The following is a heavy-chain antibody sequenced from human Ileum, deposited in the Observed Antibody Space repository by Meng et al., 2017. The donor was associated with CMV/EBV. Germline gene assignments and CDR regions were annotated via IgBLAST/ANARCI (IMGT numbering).Heavy chain of an antibody. J-gene: IGHJ4*02. CDR2: INPNSGGT. CDR3: ARCSIGWELHENFDY. D-gene: IGHD1-26*01. Sequence: ASVKVSCKASGYTFTGYYMHWVRQAPGQGLEWMGWINPNSGGTNYAQKFQGRVTMTRDTSISTAYMELSRLRSDDTAVYYCARCSIGWELHENFDYWGQGTLVTVSS. CDR1: GYTFTGYY. V-gene: IGHV1-2*02.